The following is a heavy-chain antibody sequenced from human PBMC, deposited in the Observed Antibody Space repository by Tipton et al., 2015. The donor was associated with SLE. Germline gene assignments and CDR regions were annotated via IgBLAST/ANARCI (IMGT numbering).Heavy chain of an antibody. J-gene: IGHJ3*02. D-gene: IGHD3-22*01. CDR3: ARRLYYEDGFDI. V-gene: IGHV4-61*09. CDR1: YDSFSRGTYY. Sequence: TLSLTCTVSYDSFSRGTYYWSWIRQPAGTGLEWVGHIHTSGSTIYNPSLKNRVTISIDTSKNHFSLKLSSVTAADTAVYYCARRLYYEDGFDIWGQGTMVTVSS. CDR2: IHTSGST.